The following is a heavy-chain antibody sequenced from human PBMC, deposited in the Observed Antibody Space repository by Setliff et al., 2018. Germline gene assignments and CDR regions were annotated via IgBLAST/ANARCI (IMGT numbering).Heavy chain of an antibody. CDR1: GGSIVSKSFY. Sequence: ASETLSLTCTVSGGSIVSKSFYWGWMRQAPGKGLERIGSFYYNTGATYYNPSLEGRGTISVDTSKNQFSLKLSSVTAADTAFYYCARHPDGRIVPFDYWGQGILVTVSS. CDR2: FYYNTGAT. V-gene: IGHV4-39*01. CDR3: ARHPDGRIVPFDY. D-gene: IGHD1-26*01. J-gene: IGHJ4*02.